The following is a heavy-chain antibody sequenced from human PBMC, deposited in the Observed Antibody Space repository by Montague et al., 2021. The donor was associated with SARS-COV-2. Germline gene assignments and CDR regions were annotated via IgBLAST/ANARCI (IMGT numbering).Heavy chain of an antibody. D-gene: IGHD3-3*01. CDR1: GYSISSGYY. J-gene: IGHJ4*02. Sequence: SETLSLTCTVSGYSISSGYYWGWIRQPPGKGLEWIGSIYHSGSTYYNPSLKSRVTISVDTSKNQFSLKLSSVTAAGTAVYYCARDVRYYDFWSGRAQTSPDYWGQGTLVTVSS. CDR3: ARDVRYYDFWSGRAQTSPDY. CDR2: IYHSGST. V-gene: IGHV4-38-2*02.